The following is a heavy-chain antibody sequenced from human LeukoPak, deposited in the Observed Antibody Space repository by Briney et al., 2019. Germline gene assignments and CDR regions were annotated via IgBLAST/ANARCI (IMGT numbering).Heavy chain of an antibody. D-gene: IGHD3-9*01. CDR1: GFSFINYA. Sequence: GGSLRLSCAASGFSFINYAMSWVRQAPGKGLEWVSAIGGSGTRTYNADSVKGRFTISRDNSKNTLYLQMNSLRAEDTAVYYCARPLRYFDPLDYWGQGTLVTVSS. CDR3: ARPLRYFDPLDY. CDR2: IGGSGTRT. J-gene: IGHJ4*02. V-gene: IGHV3-23*01.